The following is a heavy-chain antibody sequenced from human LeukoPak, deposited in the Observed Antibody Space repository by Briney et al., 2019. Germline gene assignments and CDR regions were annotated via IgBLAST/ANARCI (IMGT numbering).Heavy chain of an antibody. CDR3: ARVRYCSSTSCYLSSGYWFDP. J-gene: IGHJ5*02. CDR2: IYYSGST. Sequence: SETLSLTCTVSGGSISSSSYYWGWIRQPPGKGLEWIGSIYYSGSTYYNPSLKSRVTISVDTSKNQFSLKLSSVTAADTAVYYCARVRYCSSTSCYLSSGYWFDPWGQGTLVTVSS. D-gene: IGHD2-2*01. V-gene: IGHV4-39*07. CDR1: GGSISSSSYY.